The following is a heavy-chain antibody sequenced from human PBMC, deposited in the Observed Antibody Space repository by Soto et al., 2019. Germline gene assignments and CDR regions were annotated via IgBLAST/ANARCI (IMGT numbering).Heavy chain of an antibody. J-gene: IGHJ5*01. CDR1: GFTFSTYT. D-gene: IGHD3-10*01. CDR3: ARDILSGGAYPDS. CDR2: ISSGSSYI. Sequence: PGGSLRLSCAASGFTFSTYTMNWVRQAPGKGLEWISSISSGSSYIYYAGSVKGRFTISRDNAKNSLFLQMNSLRADDTAVYYCARDILSGGAYPDSWVQGTKVTVSS. V-gene: IGHV3-21*01.